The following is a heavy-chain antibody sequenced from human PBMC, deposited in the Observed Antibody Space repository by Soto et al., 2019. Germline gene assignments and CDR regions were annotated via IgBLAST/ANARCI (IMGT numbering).Heavy chain of an antibody. Sequence: PGGSLRLSCAASGFTFSSYGMHWVRQAPGKGLEWVAVIWYDGSNKYYADSVKGRFTISRDNSKNTLYLQMNSLRAEDTAVYYCAKGPVLRFLEWLLYNWFDPWGQGTLVTVSS. CDR2: IWYDGSNK. D-gene: IGHD3-3*01. CDR3: AKGPVLRFLEWLLYNWFDP. V-gene: IGHV3-33*06. CDR1: GFTFSSYG. J-gene: IGHJ5*02.